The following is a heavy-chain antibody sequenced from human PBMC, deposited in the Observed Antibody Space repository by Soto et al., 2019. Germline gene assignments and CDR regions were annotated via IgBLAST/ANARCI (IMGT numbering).Heavy chain of an antibody. CDR3: ATRITVFVLLIPPFDP. J-gene: IGHJ5*02. V-gene: IGHV4-34*01. CDR2: INDTGGT. CDR1: GGSFNGYY. Sequence: SETLSLTCAVYGGSFNGYYWNWIRQPPGKGLEWIWGINDTGGTHYNPALKSRATMSVDTSKNHFSLRLSSVTAANTAIYYCATRITVFVLLIPPFDPWGQGTQVTVSS. D-gene: IGHD1-20*01.